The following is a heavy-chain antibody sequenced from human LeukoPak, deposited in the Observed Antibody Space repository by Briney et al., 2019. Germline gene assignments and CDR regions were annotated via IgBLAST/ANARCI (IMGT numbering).Heavy chain of an antibody. D-gene: IGHD3-22*01. CDR3: ARSAYFDSSGFYTGQAESFHQ. J-gene: IGHJ1*01. Sequence: PSETLSLTCTVSGDSMTTYYWSWVRQPPGKGLEWIGYMLHTGSANYDPSLKSRVSFSIDTSKNVFSLNLTSVTAADTAVYFCARSAYFDSSGFYTGQAESFHQWGQGTLVTASP. CDR2: MLHTGSA. V-gene: IGHV4-59*01. CDR1: GDSMTTYY.